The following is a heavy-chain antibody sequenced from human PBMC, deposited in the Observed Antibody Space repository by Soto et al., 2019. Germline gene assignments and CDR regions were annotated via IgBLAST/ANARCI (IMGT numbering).Heavy chain of an antibody. CDR3: ARGGSAYSLDY. CDR2: IYSGGNT. CDR1: GFTVSSNY. V-gene: IGHV3-53*01. D-gene: IGHD3-22*01. Sequence: EVQVVESGGGLIQPGGSLRLSCAASGFTVSSNYMTWVRQAPGKGLECVSVIYSGGNTDYADSVKGRFTISRDNAKNTPYLEMNSLRAEDTAVYYCARGGSAYSLDYWGQGTLVTVSS. J-gene: IGHJ4*02.